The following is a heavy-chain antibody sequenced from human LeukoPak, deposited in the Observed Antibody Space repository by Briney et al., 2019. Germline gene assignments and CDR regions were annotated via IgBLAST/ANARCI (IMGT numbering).Heavy chain of an antibody. D-gene: IGHD2-2*01. CDR2: ISSSGSTI. Sequence: SGGSLRLSCAASGFTFSDYYMSWIRQALGKGLEWVSYISSSGSTIYYADSVKGRFTISRDNSKNTLYLQMNSLRAEDTAVYYCAKVETQYCSSTSCLLDYWGQGTLVTVSS. V-gene: IGHV3-11*01. CDR3: AKVETQYCSSTSCLLDY. J-gene: IGHJ4*02. CDR1: GFTFSDYY.